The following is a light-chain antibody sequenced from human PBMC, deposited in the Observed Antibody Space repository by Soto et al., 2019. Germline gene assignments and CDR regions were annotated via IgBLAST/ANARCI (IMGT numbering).Light chain of an antibody. Sequence: DIQMTQSPSSLSASVGDRVTITCRASQSISTYLNWYQQTPGKAPKLLIYGASSLHSGVPSRFSGSGSGTDFTLTISSLQPEDFATYYCQQIYTTLWTFGQGTKVDIK. V-gene: IGKV1-39*01. J-gene: IGKJ1*01. CDR1: QSISTY. CDR3: QQIYTTLWT. CDR2: GAS.